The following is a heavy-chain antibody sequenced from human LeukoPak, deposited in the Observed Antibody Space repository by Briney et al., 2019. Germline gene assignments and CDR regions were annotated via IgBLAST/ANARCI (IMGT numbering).Heavy chain of an antibody. CDR1: GFTFSSYG. CDR2: ISYDGSNK. CDR3: AKEARLWVYFDY. Sequence: PGRSLRLSCAASGFTFSSYGMHWVRQAPGKGLEWVAVISYDGSNKYYADSVKGRFTISRDNSKNTLYLQMNSLRAEDTAVYYCAKEARLWVYFDYWGQGTLVTVSS. V-gene: IGHV3-30*18. D-gene: IGHD2-21*01. J-gene: IGHJ4*02.